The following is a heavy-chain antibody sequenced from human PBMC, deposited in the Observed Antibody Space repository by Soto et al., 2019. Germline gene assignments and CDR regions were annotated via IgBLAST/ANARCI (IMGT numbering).Heavy chain of an antibody. V-gene: IGHV3-30*03. Sequence: GGSLRLSCAASGFTFSSYGMHWVRQAPGKGLEWVAVISYDGSNEYYADSVKGRFTISRDNSKNTLYLQMNSLRAEDTAVYYCAQQLVRKYYYYGMDVWGQGTTVTVSS. J-gene: IGHJ6*02. CDR1: GFTFSSYG. CDR2: ISYDGSNE. D-gene: IGHD6-13*01. CDR3: AQQLVRKYYYYGMDV.